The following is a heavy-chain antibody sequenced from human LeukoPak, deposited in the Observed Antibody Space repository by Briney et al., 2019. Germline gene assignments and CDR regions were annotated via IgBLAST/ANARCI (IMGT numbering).Heavy chain of an antibody. V-gene: IGHV3-33*05. D-gene: IGHD3-10*01. CDR3: AKGYYGSGSYGWFDY. CDR2: MSNRGENT. CDR1: GFRFGSYS. J-gene: IGHJ4*02. Sequence: PGGSLRLSCAASGFRFGSYSMQWVRQTPGKGLEWVGIMSNRGENTFYGEAVKGRFTISRDNSKNTLFLQMNSLRAEDTAVYYCAKGYYGSGSYGWFDYWGQGTLVTVSS.